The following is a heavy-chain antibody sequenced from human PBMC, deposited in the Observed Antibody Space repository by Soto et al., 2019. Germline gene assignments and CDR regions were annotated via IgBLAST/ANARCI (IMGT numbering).Heavy chain of an antibody. CDR1: GGSISSGDYY. CDR3: ARDHPTMDYYYYYGMDV. CDR2: IYYSGST. V-gene: IGHV4-30-4*01. J-gene: IGHJ6*02. D-gene: IGHD3-10*01. Sequence: PSETLSLTCPVSGGSISSGDYYWSWIRQPPGKGLEWIGNIYYSGSTHYNPSLKSRVTISVDTSKNQFSLKLSSVTAADTAVYYCARDHPTMDYYYYYGMDVWGQGTTVTV.